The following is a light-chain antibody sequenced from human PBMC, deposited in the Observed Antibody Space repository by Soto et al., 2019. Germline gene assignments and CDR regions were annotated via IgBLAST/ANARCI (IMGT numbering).Light chain of an antibody. Sequence: FMLTQPPSVSESPGKTVIISCTRSSGSIASNYVQWYQQRPGSAPTIVIYEDNQRPSGVPDRFSGSVDSSSNSASLTISGLKTEDEADYYCHSYESNNVVFGGGTKVTVL. CDR3: HSYESNNVV. CDR2: EDN. V-gene: IGLV6-57*03. J-gene: IGLJ3*02. CDR1: SGSIASNY.